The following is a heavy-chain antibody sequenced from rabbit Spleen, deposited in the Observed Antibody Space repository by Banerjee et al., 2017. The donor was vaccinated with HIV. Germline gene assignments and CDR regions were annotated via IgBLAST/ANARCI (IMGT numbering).Heavy chain of an antibody. CDR2: IYGGSGGDT. V-gene: IGHV1S40*01. Sequence: QQLVESGGGLVKPGASLTLTCTASGFSFSVGYYMCWVRQAPGKGLEWLACIYGGSGGDTYYASWARGRFTISKASTTVTLQMTSLTAADTATYFCARDTGTSFSTYGMDLWGPGTLVTVS. D-gene: IGHD8-1*01. J-gene: IGHJ6*01. CDR1: GFSFSVGYY. CDR3: ARDTGTSFSTYGMDL.